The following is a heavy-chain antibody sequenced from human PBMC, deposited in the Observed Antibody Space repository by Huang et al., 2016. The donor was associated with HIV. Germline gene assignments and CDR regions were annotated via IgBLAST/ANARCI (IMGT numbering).Heavy chain of an antibody. CDR3: ARTSNWKAEYFRF. CDR2: IIPIFGAT. Sequence: QVQLVQSGTEVKTPGSSVKVSCKAFGGTFSRYGIRWVRQAPGQGLEWTGGIIPIFGATNYAQKFQGRVTNTAYESTNTAYMELTSLRFDDTAVYYCARTSNWKAEYFRFWGQGTLVTVAS. V-gene: IGHV1-69*13. CDR1: GGTFSRYG. D-gene: IGHD1-20*01. J-gene: IGHJ1*01.